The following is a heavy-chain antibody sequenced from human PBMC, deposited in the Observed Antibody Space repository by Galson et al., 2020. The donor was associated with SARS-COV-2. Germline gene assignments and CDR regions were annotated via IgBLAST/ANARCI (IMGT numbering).Heavy chain of an antibody. D-gene: IGHD3-22*01. J-gene: IGHJ4*02. CDR2: ISYLGST. CDR3: ARDRLFSSCYYFDY. CDR1: GGSMSHYY. Sequence: SQTLSLTCTVSGGSMSHYYWSWIRQPPGKGLEWIGYISYLGSTNYNSSLQRRVTISVDTSKHQFSLRLSSVSAADTAVYYCARDRLFSSCYYFDYWGQGTLVTVSS. V-gene: IGHV4-59*01.